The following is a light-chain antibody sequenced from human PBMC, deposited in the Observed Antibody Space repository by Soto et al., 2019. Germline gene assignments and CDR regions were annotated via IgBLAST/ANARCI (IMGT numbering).Light chain of an antibody. CDR3: QQYGSSPIT. CDR1: QTVSSTY. V-gene: IGKV3-20*01. Sequence: EIVLTQSPGTLSLSPGERATLSCRASQTVSSTYFAWYQQKPGQAPRLLIYGSSSRATGIPDRFSGSGSGTDFTLTISRLEPEDFAVYYCQQYGSSPITFGQGTRLEIK. CDR2: GSS. J-gene: IGKJ5*01.